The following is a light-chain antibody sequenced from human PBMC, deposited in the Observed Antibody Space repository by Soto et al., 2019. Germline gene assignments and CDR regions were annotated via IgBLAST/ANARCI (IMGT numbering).Light chain of an antibody. V-gene: IGKV3-11*01. CDR1: QSVSSY. Sequence: IVLTQSPATLSLSPGERATLSCRASQSVSSYLAWYQQKPGQAPRLLSYDASNRATGIPARFSGSGSGKDCTLTVSRLEPEDFAGYYCQQYGSSGTFGQGTKV. CDR2: DAS. J-gene: IGKJ1*01. CDR3: QQYGSSGT.